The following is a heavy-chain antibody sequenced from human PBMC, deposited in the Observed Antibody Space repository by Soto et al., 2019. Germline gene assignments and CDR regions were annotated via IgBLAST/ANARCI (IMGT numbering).Heavy chain of an antibody. CDR2: INPNSGGT. Sequence: ASVKVSCKASGYTFTGYYMHWVRQAPGQGLEWMGWINPNSGGTNYAQKFQGWVTMTRDTSISTAYMELGRLRSDDTAVYYCARRSSGSYFDPSEYYGMDVWGQGTTVTVSS. V-gene: IGHV1-2*04. CDR1: GYTFTGYY. J-gene: IGHJ6*02. D-gene: IGHD1-26*01. CDR3: ARRSSGSYFDPSEYYGMDV.